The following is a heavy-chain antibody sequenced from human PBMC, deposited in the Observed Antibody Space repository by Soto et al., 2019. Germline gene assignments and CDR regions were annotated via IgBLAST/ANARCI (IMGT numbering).Heavy chain of an antibody. CDR1: GYTFASYA. Sequence: QVQLVQSGAEVKKPGASVKVSCKASGYTFASYAISWVRQAPGQGLEWMGWISADNGNTNYAQKLQRRVTMTTDTSTNTADMELRSLRSDDTAVYYCARDAPPADYWGQGTLVTVSS. J-gene: IGHJ4*02. V-gene: IGHV1-18*01. CDR2: ISADNGNT. CDR3: ARDAPPADY.